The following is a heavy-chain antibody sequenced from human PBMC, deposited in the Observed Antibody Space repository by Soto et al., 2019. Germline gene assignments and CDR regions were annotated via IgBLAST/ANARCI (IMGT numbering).Heavy chain of an antibody. CDR2: IYYSGST. CDR3: ARDFYCSGGSCYSGALT. V-gene: IGHV4-31*03. CDR1: GGSISSGGYY. Sequence: SETLSLTCTVSGGSISSGGYYWSWIRQHPGKGLEWIGYIYYSGSTYYNPSLKSRVTISVDTSKNQFSLKLSSVTAADTAVYCCARDFYCSGGSCYSGALTWGQGTLVTVSS. D-gene: IGHD2-15*01. J-gene: IGHJ5*02.